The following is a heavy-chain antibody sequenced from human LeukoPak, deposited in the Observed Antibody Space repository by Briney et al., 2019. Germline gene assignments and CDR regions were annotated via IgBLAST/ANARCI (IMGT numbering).Heavy chain of an antibody. CDR2: IYYSGST. D-gene: IGHD6-13*01. Sequence: SETLSLTCTVSGGSISSGGYYWSWIRQHPGKGLEWIGSIYYSGSTYYNPSLKSRVTISVDTSKNQFSLKLSSVTAADTAVYYCARQGIAAAGPGDYWGQGTLVTVSS. V-gene: IGHV4-39*01. J-gene: IGHJ4*02. CDR1: GGSISSGGYY. CDR3: ARQGIAAAGPGDY.